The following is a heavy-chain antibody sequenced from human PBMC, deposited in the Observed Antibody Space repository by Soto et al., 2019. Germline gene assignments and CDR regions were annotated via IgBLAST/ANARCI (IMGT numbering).Heavy chain of an antibody. CDR1: GFTFSSYS. D-gene: IGHD3-10*01. CDR3: ARDYYGSGSYSVSGLGYYYYYGMDV. Sequence: GGSLRLSCAASGFTFSSYSMNWVRQAPGKGLEWVSSISSSSSYIYYADSVKGRFTISRDNAKNSLYLQMNSLRAEDTAVYYCARDYYGSGSYSVSGLGYYYYYGMDVWGQGTTVTVSS. V-gene: IGHV3-21*01. CDR2: ISSSSSYI. J-gene: IGHJ6*02.